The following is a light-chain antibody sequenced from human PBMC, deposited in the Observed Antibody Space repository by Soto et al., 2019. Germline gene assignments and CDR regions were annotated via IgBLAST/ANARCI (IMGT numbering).Light chain of an antibody. Sequence: QSVLTQPASVSGSPGQSITISCTGTSXDVGRYNLVSWYQQHPGKAPKLIIHEDSKRSSGLSNRFSGSKSGNTASLTISGLQAEDEADYYCCSYAGSSTYVFGTGTKVTVL. J-gene: IGLJ1*01. CDR3: CSYAGSSTYV. CDR1: SXDVGRYNL. V-gene: IGLV2-23*01. CDR2: EDS.